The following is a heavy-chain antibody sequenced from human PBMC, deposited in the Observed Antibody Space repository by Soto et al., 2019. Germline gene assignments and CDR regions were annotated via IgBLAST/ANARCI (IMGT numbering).Heavy chain of an antibody. D-gene: IGHD1-26*01. J-gene: IGHJ3*01. CDR1: GFTFRNHW. Sequence: EDQLVESGGGLVQPGGSVRLSCAASGFTFRNHWMHWVRQAPGQGPEGVSRIKTDGSYTDYADSVKGRFTISRDNAGNTLYLQMNSLTVEDTAMYYCARPRSKSSSGFDLWGQGTMVTVSS. CDR3: ARPRSKSSSGFDL. CDR2: IKTDGSYT. V-gene: IGHV3-74*01.